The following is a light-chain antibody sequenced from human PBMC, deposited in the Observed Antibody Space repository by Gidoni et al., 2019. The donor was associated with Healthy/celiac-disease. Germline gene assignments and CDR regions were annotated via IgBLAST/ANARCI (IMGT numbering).Light chain of an antibody. CDR2: DAS. CDR1: QDISNY. CDR3: QQYDNRPQHT. V-gene: IGKV1-33*01. Sequence: FQMTQSPSSLSASVGDRVTITCQASQDISNYLNWYQQKPGKAPKLLIYDASNLETGVPSRFSGSGAGTDFTSTISSLQPEDIATYYCQQYDNRPQHTFGQGTKLEIK. J-gene: IGKJ2*01.